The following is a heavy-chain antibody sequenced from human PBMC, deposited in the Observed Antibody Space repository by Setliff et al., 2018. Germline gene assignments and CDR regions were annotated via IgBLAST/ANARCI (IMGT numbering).Heavy chain of an antibody. J-gene: IGHJ4*02. V-gene: IGHV3-74*01. D-gene: IGHD3-10*01. CDR1: GFTFNNYW. CDR3: TRGGVTVREIPHDY. Sequence: GGSLRLSCAASGFTFNNYWMHWVRQAPGKGLVWVSRINSDWSARNYADSVKGRFTISRDNTKNTLYLQMNSLRVEDTAVYYCTRGGVTVREIPHDYWGQGTLVTVS. CDR2: INSDWSAR.